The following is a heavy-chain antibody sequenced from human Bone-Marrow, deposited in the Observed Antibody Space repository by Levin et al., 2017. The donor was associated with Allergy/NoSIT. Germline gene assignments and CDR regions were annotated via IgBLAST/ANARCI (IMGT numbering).Heavy chain of an antibody. CDR2: IYYSGST. CDR3: ARHPGWLSVYYFDY. Sequence: SETLSLTCTVSGGSISSSSYYWGWIRQPPGKGLEWIGSIYYSGSTYYNPSLKSRVTISVDTSKNQFSLKLSSVTAADTAVYYCARHPGWLSVYYFDYWGQGTLVTVSS. D-gene: IGHD3-22*01. CDR1: GGSISSSSYY. V-gene: IGHV4-39*01. J-gene: IGHJ4*02.